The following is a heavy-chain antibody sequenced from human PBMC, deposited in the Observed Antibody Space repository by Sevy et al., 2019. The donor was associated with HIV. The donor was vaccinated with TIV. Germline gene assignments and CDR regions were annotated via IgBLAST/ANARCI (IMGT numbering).Heavy chain of an antibody. CDR3: ARWDADRRWYFDY. V-gene: IGHV3-21*01. Sequence: GGSLRLSYAASGFTFSSYSMSWVRQAPGKGLEWVSSISRSSSYIYHADSVKGRFTISRDNAKNSLHLQMNSLRAEDTAVYYCARWDADRRWYFDYWGQGILVTVSS. J-gene: IGHJ4*02. CDR2: ISRSSSYI. D-gene: IGHD1-26*01. CDR1: GFTFSSYS.